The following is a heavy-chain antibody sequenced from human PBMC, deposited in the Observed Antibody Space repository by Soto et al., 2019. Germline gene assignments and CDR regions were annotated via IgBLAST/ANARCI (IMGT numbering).Heavy chain of an antibody. CDR3: ARIPPDGYGDYGRTPGIGWFDP. V-gene: IGHV2-26*01. CDR1: GFSLSNARMG. D-gene: IGHD4-17*01. J-gene: IGHJ5*02. CDR2: IFSNDEK. Sequence: QVTLKESGPVLVKPTETLTLTCTVSGFSLSNARMGVSWIRQPPGKALEWLAHIFSNDEKSYSTSLKSRLTISKDTSKSQVVLTMTNMDPVDTATYYCARIPPDGYGDYGRTPGIGWFDPWGQGTLVTVSS.